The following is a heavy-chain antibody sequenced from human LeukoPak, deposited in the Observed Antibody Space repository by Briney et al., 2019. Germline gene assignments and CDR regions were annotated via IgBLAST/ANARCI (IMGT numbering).Heavy chain of an antibody. J-gene: IGHJ3*02. D-gene: IGHD3-22*01. CDR3: ARMIPYAFDI. CDR1: GGSFSGYY. CDR2: INHSGST. Sequence: PSETLSLTCAVYGGSFSGYYWSWIRQPPGKGLEWIGEINHSGSTNYNPSLKSRVTISVDTSKNQFSLKLSSVTAADTAVYYCARMIPYAFDIWGQGTMVTVSS. V-gene: IGHV4-34*01.